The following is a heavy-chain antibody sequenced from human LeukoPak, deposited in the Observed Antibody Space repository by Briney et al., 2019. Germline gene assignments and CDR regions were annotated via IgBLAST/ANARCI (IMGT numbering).Heavy chain of an antibody. CDR3: ARDLIYGPGSLDY. CDR2: IKTDGNEE. J-gene: IGHJ4*02. Sequence: PGGSLRLSCDASGFTVSDYWMHWVRQVPGKGLVWVSGIKTDGNEENYADFVKGRFTISRDNAKNTLYLQMNSLRAEDTAVYYCARDLIYGPGSLDYWGQGTLVTVSS. D-gene: IGHD3-10*01. CDR1: GFTVSDYW. V-gene: IGHV3-74*01.